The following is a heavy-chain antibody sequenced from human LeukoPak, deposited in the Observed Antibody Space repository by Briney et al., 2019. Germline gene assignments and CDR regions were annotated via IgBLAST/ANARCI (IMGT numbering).Heavy chain of an antibody. D-gene: IGHD6-19*01. CDR2: ISGSGGST. V-gene: IGHV3-23*01. CDR1: GFTFSTYA. CDR3: ARWYSSGWYSDY. Sequence: PGGSLRLSCVVSGFTFSTYAMSWVRQAPGKGLEWVSAISGSGGSTYYANSVKGRFTISRDNAKNTVYLQMNSLRAEDTAVYYCARWYSSGWYSDYWGQGTLVTVSS. J-gene: IGHJ4*02.